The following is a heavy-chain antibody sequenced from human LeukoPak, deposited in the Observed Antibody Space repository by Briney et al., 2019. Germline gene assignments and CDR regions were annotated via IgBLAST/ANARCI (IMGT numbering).Heavy chain of an antibody. V-gene: IGHV1-69*13. J-gene: IGHJ4*02. Sequence: GASVKVSCKASGGTFSSYAISWVRQAPGQGLEWMGGIIPIFGTANYAQKFQGRVTITADESTSTAYMELRSLRSDDTAVYYCARDLPLGSYSDYWGQGALVTVSS. CDR2: IIPIFGTA. D-gene: IGHD1-26*01. CDR3: ARDLPLGSYSDY. CDR1: GGTFSSYA.